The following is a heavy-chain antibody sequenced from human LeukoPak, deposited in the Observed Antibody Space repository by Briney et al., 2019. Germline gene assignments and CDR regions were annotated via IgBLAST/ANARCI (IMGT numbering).Heavy chain of an antibody. V-gene: IGHV4-4*02. CDR3: ARVRRSLNWFDS. J-gene: IGHJ5*01. D-gene: IGHD3-3*01. CDR2: ISHGGST. Sequence: SETLSLTCAVSGDSISSNNWWTWVRQPPGKGLEWIGEISHGGSTNYNPSLKSRVTILVDTSKNQFSLKLSSVTDADTAVYYCARVRRSLNWFDSWGQGTLVTVSS. CDR1: GDSISSNNW.